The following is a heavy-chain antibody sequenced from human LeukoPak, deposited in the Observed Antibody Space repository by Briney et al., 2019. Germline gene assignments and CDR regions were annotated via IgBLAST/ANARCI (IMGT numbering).Heavy chain of an antibody. Sequence: SETLSLTCTVSGGSISSYYWSWIRQPPGKGLEWIGYIHYSGSTNYNPSLRSRVTISLDTSKNQFSLKLNSVTAADTAVYYCARGRDCGGDCPFDYWGQGTLVTVSS. CDR1: GGSISSYY. CDR2: IHYSGST. J-gene: IGHJ4*02. V-gene: IGHV4-59*01. D-gene: IGHD2-21*02. CDR3: ARGRDCGGDCPFDY.